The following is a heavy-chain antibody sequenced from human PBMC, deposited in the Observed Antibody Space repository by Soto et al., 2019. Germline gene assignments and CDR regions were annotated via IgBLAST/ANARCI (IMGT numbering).Heavy chain of an antibody. CDR3: ARDCLVETDIVVKGSYGLDV. D-gene: IGHD5-18*01. CDR1: GYTFSNYY. Sequence: QVQLVQSGAEVKKPGASVKISCKASGYTFSNYYIHWVRQAPGQGLEWMGIINPFAVTTNYVQKFRGRVTLTRDTSTSTVYMELTGLKSEDTAVYYCARDCLVETDIVVKGSYGLDVWGQGTTVTVSS. CDR2: INPFAVTT. J-gene: IGHJ6*02. V-gene: IGHV1-46*01.